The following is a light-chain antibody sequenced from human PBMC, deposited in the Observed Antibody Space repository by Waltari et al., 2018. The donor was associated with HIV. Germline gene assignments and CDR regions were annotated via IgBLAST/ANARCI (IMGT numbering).Light chain of an antibody. CDR3: SSYTGSSWI. Sequence: QSALTQPASVSGSPGQSITISCTATSSDVGDYNYVSWYQHHPGKDPKLIIYEVSNRPSGVSNRFSGSKSGNTASLTISGLQAEDEADYYCSSYTGSSWIFGGGTKLTVL. CDR1: SSDVGDYNY. V-gene: IGLV2-14*01. J-gene: IGLJ2*01. CDR2: EVS.